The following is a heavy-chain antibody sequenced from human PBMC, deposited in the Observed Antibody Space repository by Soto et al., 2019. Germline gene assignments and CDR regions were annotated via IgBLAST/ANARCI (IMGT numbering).Heavy chain of an antibody. V-gene: IGHV4-59*01. D-gene: IGHD6-13*01. Sequence: PSETLSLTCTVSGGSISSYYWSWIRQPPGKGLEWIGYIYYSGSTNYNPSLKSRVTISVDTSKNQFSLKLSSVTAADTAVYYCARGSGIAAAGQTKILRLYHYSVMAVGGQGTTVTVSS. CDR3: ARGSGIAAAGQTKILRLYHYSVMAV. CDR2: IYYSGST. J-gene: IGHJ6*02. CDR1: GGSISSYY.